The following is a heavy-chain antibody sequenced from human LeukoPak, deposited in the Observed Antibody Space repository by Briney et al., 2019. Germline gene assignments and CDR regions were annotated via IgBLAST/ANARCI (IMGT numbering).Heavy chain of an antibody. D-gene: IGHD6-19*01. J-gene: IGHJ3*02. V-gene: IGHV3-23*01. CDR2: ISGSGGST. Sequence: GGSLRLSCAASGFTFSSYAMSWVRQAPGKGLEWVSAISGSGGSTYYADSVKGRFIISRDNSKNTLYLQMNSLRAEDTAVYYCAKEKQWLVLISDAFDIWGQGTMVTVSS. CDR1: GFTFSSYA. CDR3: AKEKQWLVLISDAFDI.